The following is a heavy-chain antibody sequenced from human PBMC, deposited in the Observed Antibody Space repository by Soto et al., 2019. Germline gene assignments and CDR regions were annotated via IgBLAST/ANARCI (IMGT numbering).Heavy chain of an antibody. J-gene: IGHJ4*02. D-gene: IGHD3-22*01. CDR1: GYTFTSYA. CDR3: ARALDDYYDSFLDY. V-gene: IGHV1-3*01. Sequence: ASVKVSCKASGYTFTSYAMHWVRQAPGQRLEWMGWINAGNGNTKYSQKFQGRVTITRDTSASTAHMELSSLRSEDTAVYYCARALDDYYDSFLDYWGQGTLVTVSS. CDR2: INAGNGNT.